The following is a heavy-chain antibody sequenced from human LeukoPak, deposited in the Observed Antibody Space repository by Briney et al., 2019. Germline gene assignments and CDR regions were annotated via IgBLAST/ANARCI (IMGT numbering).Heavy chain of an antibody. CDR1: GFTFSSYS. Sequence: GGSLRLSCAASGFTFSSYSMNWVRQAPRKGLEWVSSISSSSSYIYYADSVKGRFTISRDNAKNSLYLQMNSLRAEDTAVYYCASSVRLVNFDYWGQGTLVTVSS. D-gene: IGHD2-21*01. CDR3: ASSVRLVNFDY. CDR2: ISSSSSYI. V-gene: IGHV3-21*01. J-gene: IGHJ4*02.